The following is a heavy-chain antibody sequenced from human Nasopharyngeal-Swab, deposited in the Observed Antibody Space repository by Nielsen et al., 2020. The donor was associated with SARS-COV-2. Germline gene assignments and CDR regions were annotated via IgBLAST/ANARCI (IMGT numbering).Heavy chain of an antibody. V-gene: IGHV3-7*03. CDR1: GFTFSPYW. J-gene: IGHJ4*02. CDR2: IKQDGSEK. Sequence: GESLKISCAASGFTFSPYWMSWVRQAPGKGLEWVANIKQDGSEKYYVDSVKGRFTISRDNAKNSLYLQMNSLRAEDTAVYYCARDKLGYSYDCDYWGQGTLVTVSS. D-gene: IGHD5-18*01. CDR3: ARDKLGYSYDCDY.